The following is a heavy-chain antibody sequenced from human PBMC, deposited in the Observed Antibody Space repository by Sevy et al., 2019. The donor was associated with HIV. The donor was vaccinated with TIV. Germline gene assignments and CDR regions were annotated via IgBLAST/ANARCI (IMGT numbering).Heavy chain of an antibody. CDR2: ISSSTSTI. Sequence: GGSLRLSCAASAFTFSSYSMNWVRQAPGKGLEWVSYISSSTSTIYYEDSVKGRFTISRDNAKNSLYLQMNSLRAEDTAVYYCARLSGYSSSWSYFDYWGQGTLVTVSS. CDR1: AFTFSSYS. D-gene: IGHD6-13*01. CDR3: ARLSGYSSSWSYFDY. J-gene: IGHJ4*02. V-gene: IGHV3-48*01.